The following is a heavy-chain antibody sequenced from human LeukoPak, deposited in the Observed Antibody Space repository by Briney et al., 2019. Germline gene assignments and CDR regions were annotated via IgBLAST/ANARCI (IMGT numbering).Heavy chain of an antibody. CDR1: GFPFSSYA. CDR3: ARDSDYYDSSGYYDGNDAFDI. D-gene: IGHD3-22*01. Sequence: PGGSLRLSCAASGFPFSSYAMSWVRQAPGRGLEWVSAIGGSGGSTYYADSVKGRFTISRDNSKNTLYQQMNSLRAEDTAVYYCARDSDYYDSSGYYDGNDAFDIWGQGTMVTVSS. CDR2: IGGSGGST. V-gene: IGHV3-23*01. J-gene: IGHJ3*02.